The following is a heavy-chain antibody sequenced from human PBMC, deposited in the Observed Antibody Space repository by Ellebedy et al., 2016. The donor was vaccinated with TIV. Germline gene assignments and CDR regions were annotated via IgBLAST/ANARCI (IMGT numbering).Heavy chain of an antibody. Sequence: GESLKISCVGSGFIFSTYAMSWVRQAPGKGLEWVSTISNTGSRTYYADSVEGRFIISRDNFKKTLYLQMNSLRAEDTAVYYCAKGRGGGSDTSAPRYYFDYWGLGTLVTVSS. CDR3: AKGRGGGSDTSAPRYYFDY. J-gene: IGHJ4*02. V-gene: IGHV3-23*01. CDR1: GFIFSTYA. D-gene: IGHD3-22*01. CDR2: ISNTGSRT.